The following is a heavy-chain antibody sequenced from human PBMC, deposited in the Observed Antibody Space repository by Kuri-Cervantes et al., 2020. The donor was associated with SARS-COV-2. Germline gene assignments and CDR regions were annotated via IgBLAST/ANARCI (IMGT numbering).Heavy chain of an antibody. D-gene: IGHD4-17*01. J-gene: IGHJ4*02. V-gene: IGHV4-34*01. Sequence: SETLSLTCAVYGESFSGYYWTWIRQPPGKGLEWIGEINHRGSADYNPSLKSRVTISVDTSKNQFSLKLSSVTAADTAVYYCARGPPYGLDYWGQGTLVTVSS. CDR3: ARGPPYGLDY. CDR2: INHRGSA. CDR1: GESFSGYY.